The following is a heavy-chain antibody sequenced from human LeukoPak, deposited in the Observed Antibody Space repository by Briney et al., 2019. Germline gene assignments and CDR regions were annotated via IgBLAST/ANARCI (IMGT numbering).Heavy chain of an antibody. J-gene: IGHJ5*02. CDR2: INSDGSST. Sequence: GGSLRLSCAASGFTFSSYAMHWVRQAPGKGLVWVSRINSDGSSTSYADSVKGRFTISRDNAKNTLYLQMNSLRAEDTAVYYCAREGTGYSSSWPNWFDPWGQGTLVTVSS. CDR1: GFTFSSYA. D-gene: IGHD6-13*01. CDR3: AREGTGYSSSWPNWFDP. V-gene: IGHV3-74*01.